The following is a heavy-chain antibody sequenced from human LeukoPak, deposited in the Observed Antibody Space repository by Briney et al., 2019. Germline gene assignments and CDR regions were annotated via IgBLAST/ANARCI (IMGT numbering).Heavy chain of an antibody. CDR1: GGSITSGNYH. V-gene: IGHV4-30-4*01. D-gene: IGHD4-17*01. Sequence: SETLSLTCTVSGGSITSGNYHWSWIRQPPGKGLEWIGYIFYTGSTNYSPSLKSRVSISVDTFKNQFSLKLSSVAAADTAVYYCASSRGDYADYWGQGTLVTVSS. CDR2: IFYTGST. J-gene: IGHJ4*02. CDR3: ASSRGDYADY.